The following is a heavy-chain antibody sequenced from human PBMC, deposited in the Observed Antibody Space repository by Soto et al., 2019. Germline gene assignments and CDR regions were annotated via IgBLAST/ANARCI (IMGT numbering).Heavy chain of an antibody. CDR2: IYYSGST. D-gene: IGHD5-18*01. J-gene: IGHJ6*02. CDR3: ARDVYSYGPGPGMDV. Sequence: QVQLQESGPGLVKPSQTLSLTCTVSGGSISSGGYYWSWIRQHPGKGLEWIGYIYYSGSTYYNPSPKSRVTISVDTSKNQFSLKLSSVTAADTAVYYCARDVYSYGPGPGMDVWGQGTTVTVSS. CDR1: GGSISSGGYY. V-gene: IGHV4-31*03.